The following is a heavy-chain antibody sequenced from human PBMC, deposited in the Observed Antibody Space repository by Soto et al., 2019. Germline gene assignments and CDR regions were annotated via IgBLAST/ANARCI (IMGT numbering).Heavy chain of an antibody. Sequence: EVQLLESGGGLVQPGGSLRLSCAASGFTFSSYAMSWVRKAPGKGLEWVSAISGSGGSTYYADSVKGRFTISRDNSKNTLYLQMNSLRAEDTAVYYCAKAEGKVGATAYFDYWGQGTLVTVSS. D-gene: IGHD1-26*01. CDR1: GFTFSSYA. V-gene: IGHV3-23*01. CDR2: ISGSGGST. J-gene: IGHJ4*02. CDR3: AKAEGKVGATAYFDY.